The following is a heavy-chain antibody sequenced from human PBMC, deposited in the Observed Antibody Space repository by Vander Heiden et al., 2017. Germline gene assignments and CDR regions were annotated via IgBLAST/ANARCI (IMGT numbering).Heavy chain of an antibody. Sequence: EVLLLESGGGLVQPGESLRLSCAASGFTFSSYAMSWVRQAPGKGLEWVSDISNSGSSTNFADSVKGRFTISRDNSKYTLYLQRNSLRAEDTAVYFCAKGRESRGAYRPFDFWGQGILVTVSS. CDR2: ISNSGSST. J-gene: IGHJ4*02. CDR3: AKGRESRGAYRPFDF. CDR1: GFTFSSYA. D-gene: IGHD3-16*01. V-gene: IGHV3-23*01.